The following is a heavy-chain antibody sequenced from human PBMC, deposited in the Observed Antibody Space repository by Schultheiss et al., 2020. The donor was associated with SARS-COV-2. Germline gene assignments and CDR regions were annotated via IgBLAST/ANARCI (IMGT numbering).Heavy chain of an antibody. CDR1: GFTFSAYA. CDR2: ISSSSSTI. CDR3: AREPGVVVPAAHGAFDI. Sequence: GGSLRLSCEASGFTFSAYAMHWVRQAPGKGLEWVSYISSSSSTIYYADSVKGRFTISRDNSKNTLYLQMNSLRAEDTAVYYCAREPGVVVPAAHGAFDIWGQGTMVTVSS. V-gene: IGHV3-48*01. D-gene: IGHD2-2*01. J-gene: IGHJ3*02.